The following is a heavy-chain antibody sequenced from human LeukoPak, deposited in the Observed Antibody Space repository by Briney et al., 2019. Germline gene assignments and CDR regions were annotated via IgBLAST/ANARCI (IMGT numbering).Heavy chain of an antibody. D-gene: IGHD3-9*01. CDR2: IIPIFGTA. J-gene: IGHJ6*03. Sequence: SVKVSCKASGGTSSSYAISWMRQAPGQGLEWMGGIIPIFGTANYAQKFQGRVTITTDESTSTAYMELSSLRSEDTAVYYCASSGYFDWLLEVVGSHYYYYMDVWGKGTTVTVSS. CDR3: ASSGYFDWLLEVVGSHYYYYMDV. V-gene: IGHV1-69*05. CDR1: GGTSSSYA.